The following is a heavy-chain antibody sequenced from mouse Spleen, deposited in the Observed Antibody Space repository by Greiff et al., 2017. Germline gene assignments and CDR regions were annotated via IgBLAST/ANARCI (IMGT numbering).Heavy chain of an antibody. V-gene: IGHV5-9-3*01. CDR1: GFTFSSYA. Sequence: EVQGVESGGGLVKPGGSLKLSCAASGFTFSSYAMSWVRQTPEKRLEWVATISSGGSYTYYPDSVKGRFTISRDNAKNTLYLQMSSLRSEDTAMYYCARPGSWYFDVWGAGTTVTVSS. D-gene: IGHD1-1*01. J-gene: IGHJ1*01. CDR2: ISSGGSYT. CDR3: ARPGSWYFDV.